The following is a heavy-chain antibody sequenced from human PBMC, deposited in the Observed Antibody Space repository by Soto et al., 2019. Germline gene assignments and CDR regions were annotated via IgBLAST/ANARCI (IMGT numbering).Heavy chain of an antibody. D-gene: IGHD2-15*01. CDR2: IHYRGTT. Sequence: SGTPSLPRNFSGGSLTGAFYWKLIRQHPGKGLEWIGSIHYRGTTDYNPSLKSRITISLDRSKNQFALKLSSVTAADTAVYYCARVRDSFGLDVWGQGTTVTVSS. J-gene: IGHJ6*02. V-gene: IGHV4-31*03. CDR3: ARVRDSFGLDV. CDR1: GGSLTGAFY.